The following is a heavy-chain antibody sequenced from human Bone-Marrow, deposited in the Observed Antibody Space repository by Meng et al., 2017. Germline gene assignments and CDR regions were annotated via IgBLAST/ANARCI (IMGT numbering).Heavy chain of an antibody. CDR2: IKSKTDGGTT. D-gene: IGHD3-3*01. CDR1: EFTFSIYA. Sequence: GESLKISCAASEFTFSIYAMNWVRQAPGKGLEWVGRIKSKTDGGTTDYAAPVKGRFTISRDDSKNTLYLQMNSLKTEDTAVYYCTTYDPPEFDYWGQGTLVTVSS. V-gene: IGHV3-15*01. CDR3: TTYDPPEFDY. J-gene: IGHJ4*02.